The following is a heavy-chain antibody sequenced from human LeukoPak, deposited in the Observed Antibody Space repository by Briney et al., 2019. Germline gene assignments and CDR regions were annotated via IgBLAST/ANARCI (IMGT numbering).Heavy chain of an antibody. J-gene: IGHJ6*02. D-gene: IGHD3-22*01. CDR3: ARGSYYSDNSDLLV. CDR1: GFTFSTYG. V-gene: IGHV3-33*01. Sequence: PGRSLRLSCAASGFTFSTYGMHWVRQAPGKGLEWVAVIWYDGSNEYYPDSVKGRFTISRDNSKNTLYLQMNSLRAEDTAVYYCARGSYYSDNSDLLVWGQGTTVTVSS. CDR2: IWYDGSNE.